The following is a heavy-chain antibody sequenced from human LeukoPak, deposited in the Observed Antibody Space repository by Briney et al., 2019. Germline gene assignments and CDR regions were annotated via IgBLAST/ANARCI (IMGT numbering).Heavy chain of an antibody. J-gene: IGHJ4*02. D-gene: IGHD2-2*02. Sequence: SETLSLTCTVSGGSISSYYWSWIRQPAGKGLEWIGRIYTSGSTNYNPSLKSRVTMSVDTSKNQFSLKLSSVTAADTAVYYCALGYCSSTSCYTSLDYWGQGTLVTVSS. CDR1: GGSISSYY. CDR3: ALGYCSSTSCYTSLDY. V-gene: IGHV4-4*07. CDR2: IYTSGST.